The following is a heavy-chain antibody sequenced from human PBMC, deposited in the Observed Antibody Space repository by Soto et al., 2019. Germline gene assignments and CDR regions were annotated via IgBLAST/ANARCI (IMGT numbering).Heavy chain of an antibody. J-gene: IGHJ2*01. V-gene: IGHV1-69*12. CDR3: ARGNHRWLQLWYFEL. CDR1: GGTFSSYT. Sequence: QVQLVQSGAEVKKPGSSVTVSCKASGGTFSSYTISWVRQAPGQGLEWMGGIIPIFGTANYAQKFQGRVTITADESTSTAYMELSSLRSGDTAVYYCARGNHRWLQLWYFELWGRGTLVTVSS. D-gene: IGHD5-12*01. CDR2: IIPIFGTA.